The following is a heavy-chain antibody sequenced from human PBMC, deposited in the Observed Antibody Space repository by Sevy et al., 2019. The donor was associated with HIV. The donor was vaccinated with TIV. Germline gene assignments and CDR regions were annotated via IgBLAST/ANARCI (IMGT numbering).Heavy chain of an antibody. V-gene: IGHV3-30*18. D-gene: IGHD2-15*01. J-gene: IGHJ6*02. CDR3: AKDGEGKRARYCSGGSCYSSRPYYYYGMDV. CDR1: GFTFSSYG. CDR2: ISYDGSNK. Sequence: GGSLRLSCAASGFTFSSYGMHWVRQAPGKGLEWVAVISYDGSNKYYADSVKGRLTISRDNSKNTLYRQMNSLRAEDTAVYYCAKDGEGKRARYCSGGSCYSSRPYYYYGMDVWGQGTTVTVSS.